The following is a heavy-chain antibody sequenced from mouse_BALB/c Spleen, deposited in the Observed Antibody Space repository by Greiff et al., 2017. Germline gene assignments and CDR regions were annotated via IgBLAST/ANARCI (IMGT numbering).Heavy chain of an antibody. J-gene: IGHJ4*01. CDR3: ARALWQEILGAMYY. D-gene: IGHD1-1*02. Sequence: EVQVVESGGGLVKPGGSLKLSCAASGFTFSDYYMYWVRQTPETRLEWVATISDGGSYTYYPDSVKGRFTISRDNAKNNLYLQMSSLKSEDTAMYYCARALWQEILGAMYYWGQGTSVTVSS. V-gene: IGHV5-4*02. CDR2: ISDGGSYT. CDR1: GFTFSDYY.